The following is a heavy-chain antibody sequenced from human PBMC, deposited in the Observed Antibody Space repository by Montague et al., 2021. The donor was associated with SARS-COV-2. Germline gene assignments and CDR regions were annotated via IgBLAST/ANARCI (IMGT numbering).Heavy chain of an antibody. Sequence: SLRLSCAASGYSFINYAMGWVRQAPGKGLEWVSVISGSGGNTYFADSVRGRFTISRDSSKNTLYLQMNSLRAEDTAVYYCVRKNYYGSGSFSTFDYWGQGTLVIVSS. V-gene: IGHV3-23*01. CDR2: ISGSGGNT. J-gene: IGHJ4*02. CDR1: GYSFINYA. CDR3: VRKNYYGSGSFSTFDY. D-gene: IGHD3-10*01.